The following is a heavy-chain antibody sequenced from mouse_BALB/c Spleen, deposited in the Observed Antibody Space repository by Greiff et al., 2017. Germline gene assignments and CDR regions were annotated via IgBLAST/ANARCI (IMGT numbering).Heavy chain of an antibody. D-gene: IGHD2-2*01. CDR1: DFNIKAYY. CDR3: NAVGSWFAY. J-gene: IGHJ3*01. V-gene: IGHV14-4*02. CDR2: VDPENVDT. Sequence: VQLQQSGAELVSSGASVKLSCTASDFNIKAYYMHWVRQRPEQGLEWSGWVDPENVDTEFAPKFQGKATMTADTSSNTAYLQLSSLTSADTAVYYCNAVGSWFAYWGQGTLVTVSA.